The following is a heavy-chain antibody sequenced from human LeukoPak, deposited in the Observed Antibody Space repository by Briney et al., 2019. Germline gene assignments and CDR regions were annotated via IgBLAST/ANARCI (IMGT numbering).Heavy chain of an antibody. J-gene: IGHJ3*02. D-gene: IGHD3-3*01. CDR2: ISYDGSNK. CDR3: ARGSNYDFWSSVAFDI. V-gene: IGHV3-30-3*01. CDR1: GFTFSSYA. Sequence: PGGSLRLSCAASGFTFSSYAMHWVRQAPGKGLEWVAVISYDGSNKYYADSVKGRFTISRDNSKNTLYLQMNSLRAEDTAVYYCARGSNYDFWSSVAFDIWGQGTMVTVSS.